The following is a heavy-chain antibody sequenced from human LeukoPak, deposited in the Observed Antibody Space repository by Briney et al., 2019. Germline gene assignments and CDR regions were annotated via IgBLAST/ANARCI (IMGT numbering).Heavy chain of an antibody. Sequence: PSETLSLTCTVSGASISSHYWSWIRQPPGKGLEWIGYIYYIGSTNYSPSLRSRVTISVDTAKNQFSLKLSSVTAADTAVYYCARDSDGRRAFELWGQGTVVTVSS. J-gene: IGHJ4*02. D-gene: IGHD2-15*01. CDR1: GASISSHY. CDR2: IYYIGST. V-gene: IGHV4-59*11. CDR3: ARDSDGRRAFEL.